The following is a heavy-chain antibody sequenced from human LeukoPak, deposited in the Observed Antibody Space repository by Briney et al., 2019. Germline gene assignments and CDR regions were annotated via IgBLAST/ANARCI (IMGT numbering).Heavy chain of an antibody. CDR2: ISDSGDST. Sequence: GGSPRLSCAASGFAFSNYAMSWVRQAPGKGLEWVSVISDSGDSTYYADSVKGRFTISRDNFQNTVYLQMNGLRVEDTAVYYCAKDRTSLMVRGSFGYWGQGTLVTVSS. D-gene: IGHD3-10*01. CDR1: GFAFSNYA. V-gene: IGHV3-23*01. CDR3: AKDRTSLMVRGSFGY. J-gene: IGHJ4*02.